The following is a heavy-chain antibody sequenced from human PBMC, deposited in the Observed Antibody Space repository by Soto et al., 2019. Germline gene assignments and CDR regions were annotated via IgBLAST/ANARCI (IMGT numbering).Heavy chain of an antibody. CDR1: GYTLTELS. CDR3: ATGLPGIAVAGPDY. CDR2: FDPEDGET. V-gene: IGHV1-24*01. Sequence: VASVKVSCKVSGYTLTELSMHWVRQAPGKGLEWMGGFDPEDGETIYAQKFQGRVTMTEDTSTDTAYMELSSLRSEDTAVYYCATGLPGIAVAGPDYWGQGTLVTVSS. D-gene: IGHD6-19*01. J-gene: IGHJ4*02.